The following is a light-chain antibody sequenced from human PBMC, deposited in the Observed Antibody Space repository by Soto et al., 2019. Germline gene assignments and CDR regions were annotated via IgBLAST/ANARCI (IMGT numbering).Light chain of an antibody. V-gene: IGLV1-44*01. CDR1: SSNIGSNT. CDR3: AAWDDRLNGWV. Sequence: QSVLTQPPSASGTPGQRVTISCSGSSSNIGSNTVNWYQQLPGTAPKLLIYSNNQRPSGVPDRFSGSKSGTSASLAISGRQSEDEADYDCAAWDDRLNGWVFGGGTKLTVL. J-gene: IGLJ3*02. CDR2: SNN.